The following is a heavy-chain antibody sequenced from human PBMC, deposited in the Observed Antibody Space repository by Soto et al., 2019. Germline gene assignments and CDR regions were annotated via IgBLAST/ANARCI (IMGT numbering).Heavy chain of an antibody. CDR1: GFIFDDFT. D-gene: IGHD6-13*01. CDR3: TKDEGAAVESPGD. Sequence: PGGSLRLSCAASGFIFDDFTMHWVRLVPGKGLQWVSYINWDGRIAMYADSVKGRSTISRDNTNNHLYLQMNSLRSDDTALYYCTKDEGAAVESPGDWGQGTLVTVSS. J-gene: IGHJ4*02. CDR2: INWDGRIA. V-gene: IGHV3-43*01.